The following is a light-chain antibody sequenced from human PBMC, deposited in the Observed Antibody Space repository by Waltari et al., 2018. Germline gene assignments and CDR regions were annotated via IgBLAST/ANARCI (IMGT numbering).Light chain of an antibody. V-gene: IGLV3-21*02. CDR3: QVWDTSRDQVV. CDR2: DDR. Sequence: SYVVTQIPSLSVAPGQTARTTCGGNNIGMKTVQWFQQKPGQAPVLVVYDDRDRPSGIPERFSGSNSGNTATLTISRVGAGDEADYYCQVWDTSRDQVVFGGGTRLTVL. CDR1: NIGMKT. J-gene: IGLJ2*01.